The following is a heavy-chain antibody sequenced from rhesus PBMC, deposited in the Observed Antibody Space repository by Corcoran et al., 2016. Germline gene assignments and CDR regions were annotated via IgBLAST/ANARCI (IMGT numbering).Heavy chain of an antibody. Sequence: QVQLQESGPGLVKPSETLPLTCAVSGASISSNYWSWIRQPPGKGLEWIGYIYGGGRSTSHNPPLKSRVTISKATSKNQFSLKLSSVTAADTAVYYCASLGYYDLNPFDYWGQGVLVTVSS. D-gene: IGHD3-9*01. CDR1: GASISSNY. CDR2: IYGGGRST. CDR3: ASLGYYDLNPFDY. V-gene: IGHV4S6*01. J-gene: IGHJ4*01.